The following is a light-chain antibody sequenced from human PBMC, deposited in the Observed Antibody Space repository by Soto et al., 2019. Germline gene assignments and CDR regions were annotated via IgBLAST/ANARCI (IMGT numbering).Light chain of an antibody. CDR3: CSYAGSYPFV. Sequence: QSALTQPRSVSESPGQSVTISCTGTSSDVGSYNYVSWYQHHPGKAPKLMIYDVDKRPSGVPGRFSGSKSGNTASLTISRLQAEDEADYYCCSYAGSYPFVFGTGTKVTVL. V-gene: IGLV2-11*01. J-gene: IGLJ1*01. CDR1: SSDVGSYNY. CDR2: DVD.